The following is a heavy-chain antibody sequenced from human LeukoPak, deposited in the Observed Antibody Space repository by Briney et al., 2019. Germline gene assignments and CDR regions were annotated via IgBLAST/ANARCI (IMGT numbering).Heavy chain of an antibody. CDR3: ARDPTTYYYDSSGYYYDY. J-gene: IGHJ4*02. CDR1: VYTFTGYY. D-gene: IGHD3-22*01. Sequence: ASVKVSCKASVYTFTGYYMHWVRQAPGQGLEWMGWINPNSGGTNYAQKFQGRVTMTRDTSISTAYMELSRLRSDDTAVYYCARDPTTYYYDSSGYYYDYWGQGTLVTVSS. CDR2: INPNSGGT. V-gene: IGHV1-2*02.